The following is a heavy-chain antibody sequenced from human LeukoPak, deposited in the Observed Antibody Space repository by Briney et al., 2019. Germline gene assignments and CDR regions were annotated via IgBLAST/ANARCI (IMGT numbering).Heavy chain of an antibody. V-gene: IGHV4-39*02. CDR3: ASLHAGFCSGGACYQFDP. Sequence: PSETLSLTCTVSGGSIITSDYFWAWIRQPPGKGLEWIGSIYYAGNTYYNPSLKSRVTMSVDTSKNHLSLNLNSVTAADTAVYYCASLHAGFCSGGACYQFDPWGQGTLVTVSS. J-gene: IGHJ5*02. CDR2: IYYAGNT. CDR1: GGSIITSDYF. D-gene: IGHD2-15*01.